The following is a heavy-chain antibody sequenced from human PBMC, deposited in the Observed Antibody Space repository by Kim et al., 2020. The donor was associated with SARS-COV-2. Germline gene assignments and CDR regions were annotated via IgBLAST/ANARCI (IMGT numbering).Heavy chain of an antibody. D-gene: IGHD6-19*01. Sequence: SETLSLTCTVSGGSISSGGYYWSWIRQHPGKGLEWIGYIYYSGSTYYNPSLKSRVTISVDTSKNQFSLKLSSVTAADTAVYYCVVIAVAGMAGFDPWGQGTLVTVSS. J-gene: IGHJ5*02. V-gene: IGHV4-31*03. CDR1: GGSISSGGYY. CDR2: IYYSGST. CDR3: VVIAVAGMAGFDP.